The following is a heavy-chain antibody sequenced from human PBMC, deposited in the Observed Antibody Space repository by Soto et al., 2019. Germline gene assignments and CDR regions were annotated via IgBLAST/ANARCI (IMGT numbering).Heavy chain of an antibody. Sequence: SETLSLTCTVSGGSIRSGGYYWSWIRHLPGKGLEWIGHIYYSGNTYYNPSLKSRLAISVDTSKNQFSLKLNSVTAADTAVYYCARDRLMATAGTARYYYGLDVWGQGTTVTVSS. J-gene: IGHJ6*02. CDR1: GGSIRSGGYY. V-gene: IGHV4-31*03. CDR3: ARDRLMATAGTARYYYGLDV. D-gene: IGHD2-21*02. CDR2: IYYSGNT.